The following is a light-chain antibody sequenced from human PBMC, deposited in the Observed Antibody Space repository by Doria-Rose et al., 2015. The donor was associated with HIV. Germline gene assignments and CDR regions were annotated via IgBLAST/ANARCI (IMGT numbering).Light chain of an antibody. CDR3: SSYKRSSAWV. Sequence: SCTGTTSDVGGYDYLSWYQHHPGKAPKLMIYQVSNRPSGVSNRLSGSKSDNTASLTISGLQAEDEADYYCSSYKRSSAWVFGGGTKLTVL. CDR2: QVS. J-gene: IGLJ3*02. CDR1: TSDVGGYDY. V-gene: IGLV2-14*01.